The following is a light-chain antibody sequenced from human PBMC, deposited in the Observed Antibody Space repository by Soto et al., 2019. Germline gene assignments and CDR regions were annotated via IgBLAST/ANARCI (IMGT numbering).Light chain of an antibody. J-gene: IGKJ4*01. CDR1: QSVSSSY. CDR3: HQYDSSPLT. V-gene: IGKV3-20*01. CDR2: GAS. Sequence: EIVLTQSPGTLSLSPGERDTVSCRASQSVSSSYLAWYQQKPGQAPRLLIYGASSRATGIPDRFSGSGSGTDFTLTISRLESDDFAVYYCHQYDSSPLTFGGGTKVEIK.